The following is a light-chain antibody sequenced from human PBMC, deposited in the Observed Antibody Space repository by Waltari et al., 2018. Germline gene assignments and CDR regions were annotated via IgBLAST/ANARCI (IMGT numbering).Light chain of an antibody. J-gene: IGLJ2*01. CDR2: GNS. CDR1: SSHIGAGYD. Sequence: QSVLTQPPSVSGAPGQRVTISCTGSSSHIGAGYDVPWYQQLPGTAPNLLIYGNSNRPSGVPDRFSGSKSGTSASLAITGLQAEDEADYYCQSYDSSLSGVVFGGGTKLTVL. V-gene: IGLV1-40*01. CDR3: QSYDSSLSGVV.